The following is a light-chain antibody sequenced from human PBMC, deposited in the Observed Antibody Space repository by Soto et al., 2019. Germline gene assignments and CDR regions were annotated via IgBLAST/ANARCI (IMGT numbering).Light chain of an antibody. V-gene: IGLV1-44*01. CDR3: AAWDGSLNVVL. CDR1: SSNIGTNT. CDR2: SSN. Sequence: QSVLTQPPSASGTPGQRVTISCSGSSSNIGTNTVNWYPQFLRSAPKLLMYSSNQRPSGVPDRFSGSKSGTSASLAISGLQSEDEADYYCAAWDGSLNVVLFGGGTQLTVL. J-gene: IGLJ3*02.